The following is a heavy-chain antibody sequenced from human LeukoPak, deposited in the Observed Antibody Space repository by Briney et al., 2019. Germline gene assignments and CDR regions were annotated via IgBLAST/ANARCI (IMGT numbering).Heavy chain of an antibody. Sequence: PSETLSLTCTVSGGSISSGDYYWSWIRQPPGKGLVWIGYIYYSGSTYYNPSPKSRVTISVDTSKNQFSLKLSSVTAADTAVYYCARGGYSYGYPWFDPWGQGTLVTVSS. CDR2: IYYSGST. D-gene: IGHD5-18*01. CDR3: ARGGYSYGYPWFDP. V-gene: IGHV4-30-4*01. J-gene: IGHJ5*02. CDR1: GGSISSGDYY.